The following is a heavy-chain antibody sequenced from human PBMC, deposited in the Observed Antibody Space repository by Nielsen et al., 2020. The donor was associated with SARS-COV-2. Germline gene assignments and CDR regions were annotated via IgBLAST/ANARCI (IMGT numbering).Heavy chain of an antibody. V-gene: IGHV4-59*08. CDR2: IYYSGST. D-gene: IGHD3-22*01. Sequence: WIRQPPGKGLEWIGYIYYSGSTNYNPSLKSRVTISVDTSKNQFSLKLSSVTAADTAVYYCARHYYYDSSGYYSHILGYYYGMDVWGQGTTVTVSS. CDR3: ARHYYYDSSGYYSHILGYYYGMDV. J-gene: IGHJ6*02.